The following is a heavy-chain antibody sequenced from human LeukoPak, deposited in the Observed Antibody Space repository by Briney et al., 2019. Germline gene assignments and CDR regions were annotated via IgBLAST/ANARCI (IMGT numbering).Heavy chain of an antibody. J-gene: IGHJ4*02. D-gene: IGHD6-19*01. CDR1: GGSFSGYY. CDR2: INHSGST. V-gene: IGHV4-34*01. Sequence: SETLSLTCAVYGGSFSGYYWSWIRQPPGKGLEWIGEINHSGSTNYNPSLKSRVTMSVDTSKNQFSLKLSSVTAADTAVYYCARDAGGQGWPHFDYWGQGTLVTVSS. CDR3: ARDAGGQGWPHFDY.